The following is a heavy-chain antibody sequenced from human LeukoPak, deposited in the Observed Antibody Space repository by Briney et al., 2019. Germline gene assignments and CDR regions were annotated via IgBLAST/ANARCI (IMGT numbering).Heavy chain of an antibody. CDR1: GFTFNSYA. D-gene: IGHD4-17*01. CDR3: ANNRASATVYYFES. V-gene: IGHV3-23*01. Sequence: GGSLRLSCAASGFTFNSYAMSWVRQAPGKGLEWVSAISGSGGSTYYADSVKDRFTISRDKSKNTLDLQMNSLRAEDTAVYYCANNRASATVYYFESWGQGTLVTVSS. J-gene: IGHJ4*02. CDR2: ISGSGGST.